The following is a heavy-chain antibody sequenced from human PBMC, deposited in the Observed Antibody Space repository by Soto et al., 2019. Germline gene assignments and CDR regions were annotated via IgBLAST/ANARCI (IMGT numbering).Heavy chain of an antibody. Sequence: QITLKESGPTLVKPTQTLTLTCTFSGFSLSTSGVGVGWIRQPPGKALEWLALIYWDDDKRYSPSLKSRLTITKYTSKHQVVLTTTNMDPVDTATCYCAHGNGGYCYWGQGTLVTVSS. V-gene: IGHV2-5*02. CDR3: AHGNGGYCY. CDR2: IYWDDDK. D-gene: IGHD2-15*01. J-gene: IGHJ4*02. CDR1: GFSLSTSGVG.